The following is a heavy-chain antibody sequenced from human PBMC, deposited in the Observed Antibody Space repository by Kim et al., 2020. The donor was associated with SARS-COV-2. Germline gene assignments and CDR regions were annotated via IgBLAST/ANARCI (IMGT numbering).Heavy chain of an antibody. CDR2: IYSGGSST. D-gene: IGHD6-19*01. V-gene: IGHV3-23*03. Sequence: GGSLRLSCAASGFTFSSYAMSWVRQAPGKGLEWVSVIYSGGSSTYYADSVKGRFTISRDNSKNTLYLQMNSLRAEDTAVYYCAKARGIAVAIYFDYWGQGTLVTVSS. CDR1: GFTFSSYA. J-gene: IGHJ4*02. CDR3: AKARGIAVAIYFDY.